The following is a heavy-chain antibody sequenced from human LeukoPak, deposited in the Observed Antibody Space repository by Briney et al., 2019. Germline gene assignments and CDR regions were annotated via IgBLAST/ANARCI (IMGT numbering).Heavy chain of an antibody. D-gene: IGHD4-11*01. CDR2: IIPIFGTA. Sequence: SVKVSCKASGGTFSSYAISWVRQAPGQGLEWMGGIIPIFGTANYAQKFQGRVTITTDESTSTAYMELSSLRSEDTAVYYCARMTTVTSNWFDPWGQGTLVTVSS. CDR1: GGTFSSYA. CDR3: ARMTTVTSNWFDP. V-gene: IGHV1-69*05. J-gene: IGHJ5*02.